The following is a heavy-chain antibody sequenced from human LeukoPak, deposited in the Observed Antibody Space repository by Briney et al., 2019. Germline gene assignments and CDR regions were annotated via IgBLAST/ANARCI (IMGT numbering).Heavy chain of an antibody. CDR2: ISYTGST. J-gene: IGHJ4*02. CDR3: ASVRGLGVITPYLDY. D-gene: IGHD3-16*02. V-gene: IGHV4-59*08. CDR1: GGSINSDH. Sequence: SETLSLTCTVSGGSINSDHWSWIRQPPGKGLEWIGCISYTGSTHYNPSLKSRVTILVDTSKNHFSLKLSSVTAADTAVYYCASVRGLGVITPYLDYWGQGTLVTVSS.